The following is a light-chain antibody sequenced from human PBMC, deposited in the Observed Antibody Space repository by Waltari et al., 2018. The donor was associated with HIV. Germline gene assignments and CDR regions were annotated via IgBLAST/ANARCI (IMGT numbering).Light chain of an antibody. Sequence: ITLSCTGASSDVGRYNYVSWYQHHPGKAPKLIIYDVSNRPSGVSNRFSGSKSGTTASLTISGLQAEDEADYYCSSYTSSRTVVFGGGTKLTVL. CDR2: DVS. CDR3: SSYTSSRTVV. CDR1: SSDVGRYNY. V-gene: IGLV2-14*03. J-gene: IGLJ2*01.